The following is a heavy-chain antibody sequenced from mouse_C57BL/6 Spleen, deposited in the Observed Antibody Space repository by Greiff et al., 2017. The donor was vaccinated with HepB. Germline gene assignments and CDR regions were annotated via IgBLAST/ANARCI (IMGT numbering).Heavy chain of an antibody. Sequence: VQLQQPGAELVMPGASVKLSCKASGYTFTSYWMHWVKQRPGQGLEWIGEIDPSDSYTNYNQKFKGKSTLTVDKSSSTAYMQLSSLTSEDSAVYYCARWAQATYYFDYWGQGTTLTVSS. CDR2: IDPSDSYT. V-gene: IGHV1-69*01. J-gene: IGHJ2*01. CDR3: ARWAQATYYFDY. CDR1: GYTFTSYW. D-gene: IGHD3-2*02.